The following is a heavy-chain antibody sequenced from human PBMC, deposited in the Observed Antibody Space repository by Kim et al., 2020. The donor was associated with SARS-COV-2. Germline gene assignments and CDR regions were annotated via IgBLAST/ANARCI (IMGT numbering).Heavy chain of an antibody. J-gene: IGHJ6*02. D-gene: IGHD3-3*01. CDR2: IWYDGSNK. V-gene: IGHV3-33*01. CDR1: GFIFSSYA. CDR3: AREPITGYGLDV. Sequence: GGSLRLSCAASGFIFSSYAMIWVRQAPGKGLEWVTTIWYDGSNKYYKDSLKGRFTISRDNSKNTLYLQINSLRAEDTAVYYCAREPITGYGLDVWGQGTTVTVSS.